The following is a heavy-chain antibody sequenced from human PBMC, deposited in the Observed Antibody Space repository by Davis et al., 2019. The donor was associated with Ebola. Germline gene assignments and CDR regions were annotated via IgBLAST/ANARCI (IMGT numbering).Heavy chain of an antibody. CDR3: ARDPARARGSSWFDY. J-gene: IGHJ4*02. CDR2: ISSTSNYI. D-gene: IGHD6-13*01. CDR1: GFTFSTYT. V-gene: IGHV3-21*01. Sequence: GESLKIPCAASGFTFSTYTMNWVRQAPGKGLGWVSSISSTSNYIYYAESVKVRFTISRDSAKDSLYLQKNDLRVEDTAVYYCARDPARARGSSWFDYWGQGTLVTVSS.